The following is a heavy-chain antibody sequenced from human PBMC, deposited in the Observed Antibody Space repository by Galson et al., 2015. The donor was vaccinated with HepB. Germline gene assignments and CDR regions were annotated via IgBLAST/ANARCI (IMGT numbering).Heavy chain of an antibody. D-gene: IGHD3-10*01. CDR2: IRYDGSNK. J-gene: IGHJ4*02. V-gene: IGHV3-30*02. CDR1: GFTFSSYG. CDR3: AKAGRRGFGAKSLGFVDY. Sequence: GFTFSSYGMHWVRQAPGKGLEWVAFIRYDGSNKYYADSVKGRFTISRDNSKNTLYLQMNSLRAEDTAVYYCAKAGRRGFGAKSLGFVDYWGQGTLVTVSS.